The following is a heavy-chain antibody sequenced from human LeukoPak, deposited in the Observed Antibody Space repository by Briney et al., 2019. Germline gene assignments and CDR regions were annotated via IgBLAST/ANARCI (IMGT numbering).Heavy chain of an antibody. CDR3: TREGKEMATIPLDY. CDR1: GGTFSSYD. D-gene: IGHD5-24*01. V-gene: IGHV1-8*01. J-gene: IGHJ4*02. CDR2: MNPNSGNT. Sequence: ASVKVSCKASGGTFSSYDINWVRQATGQGLEWMGWMNPNSGNTGYAQKFQGRVTMTRNTSISTAYMELSSLRSGDTAVYYCTREGKEMATIPLDYWGQGTLVTVSS.